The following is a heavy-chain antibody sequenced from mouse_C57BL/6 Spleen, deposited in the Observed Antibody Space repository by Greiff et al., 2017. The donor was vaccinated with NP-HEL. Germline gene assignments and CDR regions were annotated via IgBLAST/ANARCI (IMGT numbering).Heavy chain of an antibody. V-gene: IGHV7-1*01. J-gene: IGHJ3*01. CDR3: ARDATAY. Sequence: EVKLVESGGGLVQSGRSLRLSCATSGFTFSDFYMEWVRQAPGKGLEWIAASRNKANDYTTEYSASVKGRFIVSRDTSQSILYLQMHALRAEDTAIYYCARDATAYWGQGTLVTVSA. CDR1: GFTFSDFY. CDR2: SRNKANDYTT.